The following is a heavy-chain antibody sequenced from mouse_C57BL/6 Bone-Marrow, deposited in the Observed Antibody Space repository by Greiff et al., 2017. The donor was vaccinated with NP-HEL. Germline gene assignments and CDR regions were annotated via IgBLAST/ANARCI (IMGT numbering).Heavy chain of an antibody. J-gene: IGHJ4*01. CDR3: ARYCCGSSYDYYAMGG. D-gene: IGHD1-1*01. V-gene: IGHV1-63*01. CDR2: IYPGGGYT. Sequence: QVQLQQSGAELVRPGTSVKMSCKASGYTFTNYWIGWAKQRPGHGLEWIGDIYPGGGYTNYNEKFKGKATMTADTSSSTAYLQFSSLTSEDSAIYYSARYCCGSSYDYYAMGGWGTGTSVTV. CDR1: GYTFTNYW.